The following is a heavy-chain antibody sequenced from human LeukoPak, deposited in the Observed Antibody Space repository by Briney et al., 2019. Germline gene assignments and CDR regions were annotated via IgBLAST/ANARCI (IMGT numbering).Heavy chain of an antibody. J-gene: IGHJ6*03. V-gene: IGHV1-24*01. Sequence: ASVKVSCKVSGYTLTELSMHWVRQAPGKGLEWMGGFDPEDGETIYAQKFQGRVTMTEDTSTNTAYMELRSLRSDDTAVYYCARDSEWSYYMDVWGKGTTVTVSS. CDR2: FDPEDGET. D-gene: IGHD3-3*01. CDR3: ARDSEWSYYMDV. CDR1: GYTLTELS.